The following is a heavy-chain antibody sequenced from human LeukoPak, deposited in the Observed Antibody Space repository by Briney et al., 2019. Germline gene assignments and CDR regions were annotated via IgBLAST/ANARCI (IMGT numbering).Heavy chain of an antibody. Sequence: SETLSLTCTVSGASISRNYWSWIRQPPGKGLEWIGYIYSSGSTNYNPSLKSRVTISVDTSKNQFSLKLSSVTAADTAVYYCARAIVGATTGFDYWGQGTLVTVSS. V-gene: IGHV4-59*01. D-gene: IGHD1-26*01. CDR1: GASISRNY. J-gene: IGHJ4*02. CDR3: ARAIVGATTGFDY. CDR2: IYSSGST.